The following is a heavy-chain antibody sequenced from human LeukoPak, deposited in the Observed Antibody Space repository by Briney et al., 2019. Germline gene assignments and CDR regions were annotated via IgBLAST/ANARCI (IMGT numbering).Heavy chain of an antibody. CDR2: ISYDGSNK. V-gene: IGHV3-30-3*01. D-gene: IGHD6-19*01. Sequence: PGGSLRLSCAASGFTFSSYAMHWVRQAPGKGLEWVAVISYDGSNKYYADSVKGRFTISSDNSKNTLYLQMNSLRAEDTAVYYCAGLSLYGWTGFPLDYWGQGTLVTVSS. J-gene: IGHJ4*02. CDR1: GFTFSSYA. CDR3: AGLSLYGWTGFPLDY.